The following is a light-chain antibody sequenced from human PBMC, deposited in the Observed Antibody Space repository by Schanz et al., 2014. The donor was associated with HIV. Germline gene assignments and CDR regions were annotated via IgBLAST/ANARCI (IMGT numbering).Light chain of an antibody. CDR1: QSISSY. CDR2: GAS. J-gene: IGKJ3*01. V-gene: IGKV1-39*01. CDR3: QQTYSTRLFT. Sequence: DIQMTQSPTSLSASVGDRITITCRASQSISSYVNWYQQKPGKAPKLLIYGASSLQSGVPSRFSGSGSGTDFTLTISSLQPEDFATYYCQQTYSTRLFTFGPGTKVDFK.